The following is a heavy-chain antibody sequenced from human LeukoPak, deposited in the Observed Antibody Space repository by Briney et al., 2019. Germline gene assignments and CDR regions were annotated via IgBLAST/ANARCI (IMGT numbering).Heavy chain of an antibody. J-gene: IGHJ4*02. CDR3: ARERGGSGYDSGLDYDY. D-gene: IGHD5-12*01. Sequence: GESLKISCKGSGYSFTTYWIAWVRHMPGKGLEWMGIVYPGDDSDTRYSPSFQGQVTFSADKSINTAYLQWSSLKASDTGMYYCARERGGSGYDSGLDYDYWGQGTLVTVSS. V-gene: IGHV5-51*01. CDR1: GYSFTTYW. CDR2: VYPGDDSDT.